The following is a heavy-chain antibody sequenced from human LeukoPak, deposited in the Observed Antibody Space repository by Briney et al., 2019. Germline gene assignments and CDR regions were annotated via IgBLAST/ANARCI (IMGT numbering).Heavy chain of an antibody. J-gene: IGHJ6*02. V-gene: IGHV5-51*01. D-gene: IGHD6-13*01. CDR1: GYSFTSYW. CDR3: ARYSSWYDDSYGMDV. CDR2: IYPGDSDT. Sequence: GESLKISCKGSGYSFTSYWIGWVRPMPGKGLEWMGIIYPGDSDTRYSPSFQGQVTISADKSISTAYLQWSSLKASDTAMYYCARYSSWYDDSYGMDVWGQGTTVTVSS.